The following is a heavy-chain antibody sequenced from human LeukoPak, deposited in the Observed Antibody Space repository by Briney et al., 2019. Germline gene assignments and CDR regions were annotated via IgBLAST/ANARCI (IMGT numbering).Heavy chain of an antibody. CDR3: ARADIVVVPAAIVGYAFDI. J-gene: IGHJ3*02. CDR2: IYYNGGT. V-gene: IGHV4-39*07. CDR1: GVSISASTYY. D-gene: IGHD2-2*02. Sequence: SETLSLTCTVSGVSISASTYYWGWIRQPPGKGLEWIVSIYYNGGTYYNPSLKSRVTISVDTSKNQFSLKLSSVTAADTAVYYCARADIVVVPAAIVGYAFDIWGQGTMVTVSS.